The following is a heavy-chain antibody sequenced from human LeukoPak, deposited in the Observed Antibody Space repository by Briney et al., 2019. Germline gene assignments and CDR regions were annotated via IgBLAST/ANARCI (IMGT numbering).Heavy chain of an antibody. CDR1: GYTLTYYY. J-gene: IGHJ6*02. V-gene: IGHV1-2*02. Sequence: ASVKVSCKASGYTLTYYYMHWVRQAPGQGLEWMGWVNPNSGGTNYAQKFQGRVTMTRDTSISTAYMELSRLRSDDTAVYYCARGWVGTLSSYYYGMDVWGQGTTVTVSS. CDR3: ARGWVGTLSSYYYGMDV. CDR2: VNPNSGGT. D-gene: IGHD6-6*01.